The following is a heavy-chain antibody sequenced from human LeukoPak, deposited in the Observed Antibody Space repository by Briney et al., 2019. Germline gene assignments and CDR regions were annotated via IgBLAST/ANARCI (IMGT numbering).Heavy chain of an antibody. Sequence: GGSLRLSCAASGFTFDDYAMHRVRQAPGKGLEWVSGISWNSGSIGYADSVKGRFTISRDNAKNSLYLQMNSLRAEDTALYYCAKAVPGTKYYFDYWGQGTLVTVSS. V-gene: IGHV3-9*01. CDR3: AKAVPGTKYYFDY. CDR2: ISWNSGSI. D-gene: IGHD3-10*01. CDR1: GFTFDDYA. J-gene: IGHJ4*02.